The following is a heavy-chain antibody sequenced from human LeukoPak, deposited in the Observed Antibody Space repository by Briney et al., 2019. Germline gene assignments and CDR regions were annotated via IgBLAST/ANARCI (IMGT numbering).Heavy chain of an antibody. D-gene: IGHD6-13*01. J-gene: IGHJ4*02. CDR2: IYYTGST. CDR1: GGSVSNGNYY. Sequence: SETLSLTCTVSGGSVSNGNYYWSWLRQPPGKALEWIGYIYYTGSTSYNPSLEGRVTISVDTSKNQFSVKLNSVTAADTAVYYCARGRAGGYSSSWFDYWGQGTLVTVSS. CDR3: ARGRAGGYSSSWFDY. V-gene: IGHV4-61*01.